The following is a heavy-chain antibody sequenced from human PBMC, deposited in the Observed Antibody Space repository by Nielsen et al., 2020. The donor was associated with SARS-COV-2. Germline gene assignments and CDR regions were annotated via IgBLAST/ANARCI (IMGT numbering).Heavy chain of an antibody. Sequence: SLKISCAASGFTFDDYAMHWVRQAPGKGLEWVSGISWNSGSIGYADSVKGRFTISRDNAKNSLYLQMNSLRAEDTALYYCARVPALQPLSGSGYPLDPWGQGTLVTVSS. CDR2: ISWNSGSI. CDR1: GFTFDDYA. D-gene: IGHD3-22*01. J-gene: IGHJ5*02. CDR3: ARVPALQPLSGSGYPLDP. V-gene: IGHV3-9*01.